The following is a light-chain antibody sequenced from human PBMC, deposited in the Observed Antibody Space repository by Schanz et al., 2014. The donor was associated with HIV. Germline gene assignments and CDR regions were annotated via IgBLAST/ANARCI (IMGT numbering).Light chain of an antibody. CDR2: AAS. Sequence: DIQLTQSPSILSASVGDRVTITCRASQDIRNDLGWYQQKPGKAPKLLIYAASSLQSGVPSRFSGSESGTDFTLAISRVEPEDYAVYYCQQYGSPPWTFGQGTKVEV. CDR3: QQYGSPPWT. V-gene: IGKV1-17*01. J-gene: IGKJ1*01. CDR1: QDIRND.